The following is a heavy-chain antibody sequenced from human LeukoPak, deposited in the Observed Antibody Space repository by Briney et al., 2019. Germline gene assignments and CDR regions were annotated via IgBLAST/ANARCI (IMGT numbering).Heavy chain of an antibody. CDR3: ARLDGTGRSQIMIDY. J-gene: IGHJ4*02. CDR2: INPNSGGT. D-gene: IGHD1-14*01. V-gene: IGHV1-2*06. CDR1: GYTFTGYY. Sequence: ASVKVSCKASGYTFTGYYIHWARQAPGQGLEWMGRINPNSGGTNSAQKFQGRVTMTWDTSVNTAYLELGSLRSDDTAVYYCARLDGTGRSQIMIDYWGQGTLVTVSS.